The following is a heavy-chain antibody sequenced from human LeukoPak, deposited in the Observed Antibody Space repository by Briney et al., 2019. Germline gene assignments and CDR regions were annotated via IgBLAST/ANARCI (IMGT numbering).Heavy chain of an antibody. Sequence: SETLSLTCTVSGGSISSYYWGWIRQPPGKGLEWIGYIYYSGSTNYNPSLKSRVTISVDTSKNQFSLKLSSVTAADTAVYYCARGGAWFGESRDAFDIWGQGTMVTVSS. CDR1: GGSISSYY. J-gene: IGHJ3*02. CDR2: IYYSGST. V-gene: IGHV4-59*01. D-gene: IGHD3-10*01. CDR3: ARGGAWFGESRDAFDI.